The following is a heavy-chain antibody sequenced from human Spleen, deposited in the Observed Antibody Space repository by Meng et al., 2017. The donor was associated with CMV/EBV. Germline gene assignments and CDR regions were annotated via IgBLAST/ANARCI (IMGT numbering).Heavy chain of an antibody. Sequence: GESLKISCAASGFTFSSYAMSWVRQAPGKGLEWVSAISGSGGSTYYADSVKGRFTISRDNSKNTLYLQMNSLRAEDTAVYYCAKDRYCSGGSCYNYYYGMDVWGQGTTVTVSS. CDR3: AKDRYCSGGSCYNYYYGMDV. CDR2: ISGSGGST. J-gene: IGHJ6*02. V-gene: IGHV3-23*01. CDR1: GFTFSSYA. D-gene: IGHD2-15*01.